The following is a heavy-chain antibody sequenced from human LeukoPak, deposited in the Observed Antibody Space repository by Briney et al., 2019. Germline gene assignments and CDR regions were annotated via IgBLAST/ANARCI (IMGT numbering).Heavy chain of an antibody. CDR2: IYTSGST. Sequence: PSQTLSLTCTVSGGSINSGGYYLSWIRQSAGKGLEWIGRIYTSGSTNYTPSLKSRATISLNTPTNQFSLKLSSVTPADRAVYYCEREPAAGSGNFWGQGTLVTVSS. J-gene: IGHJ4*02. CDR3: EREPAAGSGNF. CDR1: GGSINSGGYY. D-gene: IGHD3-10*01. V-gene: IGHV4-61*02.